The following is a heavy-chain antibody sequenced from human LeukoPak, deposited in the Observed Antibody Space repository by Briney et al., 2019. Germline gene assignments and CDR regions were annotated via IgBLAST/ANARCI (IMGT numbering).Heavy chain of an antibody. J-gene: IGHJ5*02. CDR2: IIPIFGTA. CDR3: AREQLLWFGELFRGNWFDP. D-gene: IGHD3-10*01. V-gene: IGHV1-69*13. CDR1: GGTFSSYA. Sequence: SVKVSCKASGGTFSSYAISWVRQAPGQGLEWMGGIIPIFGTANYAQKFQGRVTITADESTSTACMELSSLRSEDTAVYYCAREQLLWFGELFRGNWFDPWGQGTLVTVSS.